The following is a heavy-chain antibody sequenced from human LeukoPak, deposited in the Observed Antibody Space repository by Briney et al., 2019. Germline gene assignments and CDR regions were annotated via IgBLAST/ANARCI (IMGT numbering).Heavy chain of an antibody. CDR2: INPSGGST. Sequence: ASVKVSCKASGYTFTSYYMHWVRQAPGQGLEWMGIINPSGGSTSYAQKFQGRVTMTRDTSTSTVYMELSSLRSEDTAVYYCARDRYCSSTSCYPYYYYYYGMDVWGQGTTVTVSS. CDR1: GYTFTSYY. D-gene: IGHD2-2*01. V-gene: IGHV1-46*01. J-gene: IGHJ6*02. CDR3: ARDRYCSSTSCYPYYYYYYGMDV.